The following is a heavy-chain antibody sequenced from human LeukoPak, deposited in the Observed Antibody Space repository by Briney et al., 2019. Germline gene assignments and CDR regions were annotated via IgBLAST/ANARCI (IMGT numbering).Heavy chain of an antibody. Sequence: SETLSLTCTVSGGSISSSSYYWGWIRQPPGKGLGWIGSIYYSGSTYYNPSLKSRVTISVDTSKNQFSLKLSSVTAADTAVYYCARSGGDYDYVWGSYRPAKPDYWGQGTLVTVSS. V-gene: IGHV4-39*01. J-gene: IGHJ4*02. CDR1: GGSISSSSYY. CDR3: ARSGGDYDYVWGSYRPAKPDY. D-gene: IGHD3-16*02. CDR2: IYYSGST.